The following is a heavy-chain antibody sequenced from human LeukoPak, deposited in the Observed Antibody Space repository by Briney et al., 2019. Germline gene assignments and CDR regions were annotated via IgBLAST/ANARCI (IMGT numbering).Heavy chain of an antibody. J-gene: IGHJ4*02. CDR3: ARAIEDGYNLDY. Sequence: ASVKLSCTASGGTFSSSAISWVRQAPGQGLEWMGRIIPIFGIANYAQKFQGRVTITADKSTSTAYMELSSLRAEDTAVYYCARAIEDGYNLDYWGQGTLVTVSS. D-gene: IGHD5-24*01. CDR2: IIPIFGIA. CDR1: GGTFSSSA. V-gene: IGHV1-69*04.